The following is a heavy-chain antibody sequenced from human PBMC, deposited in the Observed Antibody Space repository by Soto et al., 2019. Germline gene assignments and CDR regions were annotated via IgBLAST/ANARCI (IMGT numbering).Heavy chain of an antibody. J-gene: IGHJ6*02. CDR3: ARMASFYCSGGSCYPTYGMDV. Sequence: QVQLVESGGGVAQPGRSLRLSCAASGFTFSSYAMHWVRQAPGKGLEWVAVISYDGSNKYYADSVKGRFTISRDNSKNTLYLQMNSLRAEDTAVYYCARMASFYCSGGSCYPTYGMDVWGQGTTVTVSS. D-gene: IGHD2-15*01. CDR1: GFTFSSYA. CDR2: ISYDGSNK. V-gene: IGHV3-30-3*01.